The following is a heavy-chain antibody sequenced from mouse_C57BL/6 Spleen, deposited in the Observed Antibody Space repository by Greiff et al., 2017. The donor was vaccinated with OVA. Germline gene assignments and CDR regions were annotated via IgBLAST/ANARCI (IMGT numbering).Heavy chain of an antibody. CDR1: GFTFSDYG. V-gene: IGHV5-17*01. J-gene: IGHJ1*03. CDR2: IGSGGSTI. D-gene: IGHD1-1*01. Sequence: EVHLVESGGGLVKPGGSLKLSCAASGFTFSDYGMNWVRRAPEKGLGWVAYIGSGGSTIYDADTVKGRFTISRDNAKNTLFLQMTSLRSEDTAMYYCARHGSSHWYFDVWGTGTTVTVSS. CDR3: ARHGSSHWYFDV.